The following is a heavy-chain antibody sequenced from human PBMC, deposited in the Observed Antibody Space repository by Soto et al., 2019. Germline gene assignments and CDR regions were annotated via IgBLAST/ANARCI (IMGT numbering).Heavy chain of an antibody. D-gene: IGHD5-12*01. Sequence: ASVKVSCKASGGTFSSYASSGVRQAPGQGLEWMGGIIPIFGTANYAQKFQGRVTITADESKSTAYMELSSLRSQDTAVYYCASVGDGYNWAKPDDAFDISGQWTMVTFSS. CDR3: ASVGDGYNWAKPDDAFDI. V-gene: IGHV1-69*13. CDR1: GGTFSSYA. J-gene: IGHJ3*02. CDR2: IIPIFGTA.